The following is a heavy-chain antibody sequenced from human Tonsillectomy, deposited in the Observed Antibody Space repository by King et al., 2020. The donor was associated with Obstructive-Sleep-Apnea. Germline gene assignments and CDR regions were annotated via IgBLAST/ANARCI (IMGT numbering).Heavy chain of an antibody. J-gene: IGHJ4*02. V-gene: IGHV4-34*01. CDR2: FNHSGST. CDR3: ASCGVVVAAKLYYFDY. D-gene: IGHD2-15*01. Sequence: VQLQQWGAGLLKPSETLSLTCAVYGGSFSGYYWSWILQPPGKGLEWIGEFNHSGSTNYNPSLKSRVTISVDTSKNQFSLKLSSVTAADTAVYYCASCGVVVAAKLYYFDYWGQGTLVTVSS. CDR1: GGSFSGYY.